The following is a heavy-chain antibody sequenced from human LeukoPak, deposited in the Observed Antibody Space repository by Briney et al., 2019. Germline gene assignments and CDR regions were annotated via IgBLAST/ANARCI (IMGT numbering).Heavy chain of an antibody. Sequence: GASVKVSCKASGGSFGNYAMHWVRQAPGQGLEWMGRIIPLLDTTDYAQKFQGRLTIAADKSTNTAYMEVTSLRPDDTAVYFCARDLVVEVPSSLGYWGQGTLVTVSS. J-gene: IGHJ4*02. CDR2: IIPLLDTT. V-gene: IGHV1-69*04. D-gene: IGHD3-16*01. CDR1: GGSFGNYA. CDR3: ARDLVVEVPSSLGY.